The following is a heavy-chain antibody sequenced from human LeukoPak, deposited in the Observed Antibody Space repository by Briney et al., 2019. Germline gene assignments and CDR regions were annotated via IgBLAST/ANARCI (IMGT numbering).Heavy chain of an antibody. D-gene: IGHD3-22*01. CDR3: ARLIHYDSSGYLDY. Sequence: SETLSLTCAVYGGSFSSYYWSWIRQPPGKGLEWIGKINHSGSINYNPSLKSRVAISVDMSKNQFSLKLSSVTAADTAVYYCARLIHYDSSGYLDYWGQGSLVTVSS. CDR2: INHSGSI. J-gene: IGHJ4*02. CDR1: GGSFSSYY. V-gene: IGHV4-34*01.